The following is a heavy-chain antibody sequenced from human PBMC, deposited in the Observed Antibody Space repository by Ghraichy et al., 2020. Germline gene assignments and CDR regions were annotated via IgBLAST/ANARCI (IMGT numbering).Heavy chain of an antibody. Sequence: SQTLSLTCAVYGGSFSGYYWHWIRQPPGNRLEWIGEISHSGSTDYNPSLKSRVTISVDTSKKEFSLRLNAVTAADTAVYYCARGNPTMNDYFDSWGQGTLVTVSS. V-gene: IGHV4-34*01. CDR2: ISHSGST. J-gene: IGHJ4*02. CDR3: ARGNPTMNDYFDS. D-gene: IGHD1-1*01. CDR1: GGSFSGYY.